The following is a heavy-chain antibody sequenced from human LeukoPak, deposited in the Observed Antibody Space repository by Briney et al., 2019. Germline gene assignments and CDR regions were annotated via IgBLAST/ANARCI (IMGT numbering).Heavy chain of an antibody. J-gene: IGHJ4*02. D-gene: IGHD7-27*01. CDR2: INPNSGGT. V-gene: IGHV1-2*02. CDR3: ARVVGNWGSLSTFDY. CDR1: GYTFTDYY. Sequence: ASVKVSCKASGYTFTDYYMHWVRQAPGQGLEWMGWINPNSGGTNCAQKFQGRVTMTRDTSISTAYMELSRLTPDDTAVYYCARVVGNWGSLSTFDYWGQGTLVTVSS.